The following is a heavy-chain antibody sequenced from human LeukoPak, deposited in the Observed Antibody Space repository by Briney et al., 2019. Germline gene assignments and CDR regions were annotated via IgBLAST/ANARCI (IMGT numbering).Heavy chain of an antibody. D-gene: IGHD3-22*01. J-gene: IGHJ4*02. V-gene: IGHV3-23*01. CDR2: ISGSGGRT. CDR1: GFIVSSNY. CDR3: AKVFYRPTLIAVVTKGYFDY. Sequence: GGSLRLSCAASGFIVSSNYMSWVRQAPGKGLEWVSAISGSGGRTYYADSLKGRFTISRDNSKNTLYLQMNSLRAEDTAVYYCAKVFYRPTLIAVVTKGYFDYWGQGTLVTVSS.